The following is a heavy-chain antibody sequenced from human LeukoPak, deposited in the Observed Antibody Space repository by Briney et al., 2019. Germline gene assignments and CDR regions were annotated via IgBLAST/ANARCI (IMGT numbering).Heavy chain of an antibody. CDR2: ISYDGSNK. D-gene: IGHD3-16*01. CDR1: GFTFSSYA. J-gene: IGHJ4*02. CDR3: SRGGPFGGY. Sequence: GGPLRLSCAASGFTFSSYAMHWVRQAPGKGLEWVAVISYDGSNKYYADSVKGRFTISRDNSKNTLYLQMNSLRAEDTAVYYCSRGGPFGGYWGQGTLVTVSS. V-gene: IGHV3-30-3*01.